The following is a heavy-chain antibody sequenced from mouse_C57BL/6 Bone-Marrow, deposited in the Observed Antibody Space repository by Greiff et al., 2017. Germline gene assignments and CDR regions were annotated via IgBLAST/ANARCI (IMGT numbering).Heavy chain of an antibody. V-gene: IGHV1-26*01. CDR2: INPNNGGT. J-gene: IGHJ3*01. CDR1: GYTFTDYY. D-gene: IGHD1-1*01. CDR3: AREEDYYGSRGFAY. Sequence: EVQLQQSGPELVKPRASVKISCKASGYTFTDYYMNWVKQSHGKSLEWIGDINPNNGGTSYNQKFKGKATLTVDKSSSTAYMELRSLTSEDSAVYYCAREEDYYGSRGFAYWGQGTLVTVSA.